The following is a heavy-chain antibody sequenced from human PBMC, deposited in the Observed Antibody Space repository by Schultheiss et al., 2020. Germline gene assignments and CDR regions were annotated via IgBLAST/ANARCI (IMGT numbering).Heavy chain of an antibody. CDR1: GGSFSGYY. V-gene: IGHV4-34*01. J-gene: IGHJ4*02. CDR2: INHSGST. CDR3: ARDSGYDYKFDY. Sequence: SETLSLTCAVYGGSFSGYYWSWIRQPPGKGLEWIGEINHSGSTNYNPSLKSRVTISVDTSKNQFSLKLSSVTAADTAVYYCARDSGYDYKFDYWGQGMLVNVSS. D-gene: IGHD5-12*01.